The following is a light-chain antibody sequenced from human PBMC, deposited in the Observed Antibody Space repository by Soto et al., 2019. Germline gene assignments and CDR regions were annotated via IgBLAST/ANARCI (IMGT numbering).Light chain of an antibody. CDR1: QNIYSN. CDR3: QLYTNWPRWT. V-gene: IGKV3-15*01. J-gene: IGKJ1*01. Sequence: IMMTQSPASLSVSPGERATLSCRASQNIYSNIAWYQQRPGQAPRLLMYGAFTRAAGVPARFSGSASGTEFTLTISSLQSEDFAVYYCQLYTNWPRWTFGQGTKVDIK. CDR2: GAF.